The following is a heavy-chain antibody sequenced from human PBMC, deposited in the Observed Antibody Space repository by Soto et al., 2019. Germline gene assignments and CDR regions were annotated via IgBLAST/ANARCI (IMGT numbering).Heavy chain of an antibody. D-gene: IGHD3-3*01. CDR1: GFTFSTYG. CDR2: ISYDGGNK. V-gene: IGHV3-30*18. Sequence: GGSLRLSCAASGFTFSTYGMHWVRQAPGKGLEWVAVISYDGGNKNYADSVKGRFTISRDNSKNTLYLQMNSLRAEDTAVYYCAKDYALEWLRYYYGMDVWGQGTTVTVSS. CDR3: AKDYALEWLRYYYGMDV. J-gene: IGHJ6*02.